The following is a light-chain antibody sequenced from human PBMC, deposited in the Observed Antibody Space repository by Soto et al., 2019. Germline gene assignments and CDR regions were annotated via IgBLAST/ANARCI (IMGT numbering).Light chain of an antibody. CDR2: DAS. CDR3: QQRSTWPT. V-gene: IGKV3-11*01. Sequence: EIVWTQSPATLSVSPGERATLSCRASQSVSSNLAWYQQKPGQAPRLLIYDASVRATGTPARFSGSGSGTAFTLTISSLEAEDFALYYCQQRSTWPTFGQGTRLEIK. CDR1: QSVSSN. J-gene: IGKJ5*01.